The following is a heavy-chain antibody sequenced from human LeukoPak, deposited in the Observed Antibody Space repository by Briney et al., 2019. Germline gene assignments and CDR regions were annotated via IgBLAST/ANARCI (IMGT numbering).Heavy chain of an antibody. D-gene: IGHD2-2*02. V-gene: IGHV3-48*01. CDR1: GFTFDDYG. CDR3: ARDHRVVPAAITN. J-gene: IGHJ4*02. CDR2: ISSNSSTI. Sequence: PGGSLRLSCAASGFTFDDYGMSWVRQAPGKGLEWVSYISSNSSTIYYADSVKGRFTISRDNAKNSLYLQMNSLRAEDTAVYYCARDHRVVPAAITNWGQGTLVTVSS.